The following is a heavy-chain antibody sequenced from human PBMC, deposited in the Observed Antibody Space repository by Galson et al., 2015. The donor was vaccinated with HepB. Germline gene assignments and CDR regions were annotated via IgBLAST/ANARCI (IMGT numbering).Heavy chain of an antibody. CDR2: TSGSGNST. CDR1: TFSNYA. CDR3: VKGAGGS. D-gene: IGHD6-19*01. Sequence: TFSNYAMGWVRQTPDKGLQWVAVTSGSGNSTYHADSVKGRFTISRDNSKNRVYLEMNSLRVDDTALYHCVKGAGGSWGQGTLVTVSS. V-gene: IGHV3-23*01. J-gene: IGHJ5*02.